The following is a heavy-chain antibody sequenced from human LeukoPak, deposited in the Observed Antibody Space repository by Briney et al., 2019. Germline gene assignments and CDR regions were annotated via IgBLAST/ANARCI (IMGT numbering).Heavy chain of an antibody. CDR2: INPNSGGT. CDR3: AKGRVVAGSKSLTYHWLDP. J-gene: IGHJ5*02. CDR1: GYTFTGYY. V-gene: IGHV1-2*02. Sequence: ASVKVSCTASGYTFTGYYMHWVRQAPGQGLAWMGWINPNSGGTNYAQKFQGRVTMTRDTSISTAYMGLSRLRSHDTAVYYCAKGRVVAGSKSLTYHWLDPWGQGNLVIVSS. D-gene: IGHD6-19*01.